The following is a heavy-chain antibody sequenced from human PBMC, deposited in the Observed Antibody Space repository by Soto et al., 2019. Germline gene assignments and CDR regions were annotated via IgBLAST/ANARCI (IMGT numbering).Heavy chain of an antibody. J-gene: IGHJ5*02. CDR2: IKSKTDGGTT. D-gene: IGHD4-17*01. Sequence: GGSLRVSCAAAGFTFSNAWMSWVRQAPGKGLEWVGRIKSKTDGGTTDYAAPVKGRFTISRDDSKNTLYLQMNSLKTEDTAVYYCTTAADDYGDYARPWGQGTLVTVS. V-gene: IGHV3-15*01. CDR1: GFTFSNAW. CDR3: TTAADDYGDYARP.